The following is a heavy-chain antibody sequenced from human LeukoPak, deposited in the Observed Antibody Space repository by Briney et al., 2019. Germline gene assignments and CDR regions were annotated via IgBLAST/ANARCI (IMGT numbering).Heavy chain of an antibody. Sequence: SETLSLTCTGSGYSISSGYYWGWIRQSPGKGLEWIGSIYHSGSTYYNPSLKSPVTISVDTSKNQFSLKLSSVTAADTAVYYCVSSTYQLPRPDAFDISGQATMVTVSS. D-gene: IGHD2-2*01. CDR1: GYSISSGYY. CDR2: IYHSGST. J-gene: IGHJ3*02. V-gene: IGHV4-38-2*02. CDR3: VSSTYQLPRPDAFDI.